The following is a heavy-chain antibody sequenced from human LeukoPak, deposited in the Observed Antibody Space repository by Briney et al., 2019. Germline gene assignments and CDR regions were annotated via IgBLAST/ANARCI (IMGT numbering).Heavy chain of an antibody. J-gene: IGHJ6*02. V-gene: IGHV3-21*01. D-gene: IGHD3-3*01. CDR2: ISSSSYI. Sequence: GRSLRPSCAASGFTFSSYTMNWVRQAPEKGLEWVSSISSSSYIYHADSVKGRFTISRDNAKNSVYLQMNSLRAEDTAVYYCARDGITIFGAGGMDVWGQGTTVTVSS. CDR1: GFTFSSYT. CDR3: ARDGITIFGAGGMDV.